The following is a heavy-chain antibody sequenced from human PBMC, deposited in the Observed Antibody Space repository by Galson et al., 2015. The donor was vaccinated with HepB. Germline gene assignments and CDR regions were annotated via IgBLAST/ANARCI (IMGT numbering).Heavy chain of an antibody. D-gene: IGHD2-2*01. J-gene: IGHJ5*02. CDR1: GFTFSSYW. Sequence: LRLSCAASGFTFSSYWMHWVRQAPGKGLVWVSRINSDGSSTSYADSVKGRFTISRDNAKNTLYLQMNSLRAEDTAVYYCARGLGVVVPAAMPAGWFDPWGQGTLVTVSS. CDR2: INSDGSST. CDR3: ARGLGVVVPAAMPAGWFDP. V-gene: IGHV3-74*01.